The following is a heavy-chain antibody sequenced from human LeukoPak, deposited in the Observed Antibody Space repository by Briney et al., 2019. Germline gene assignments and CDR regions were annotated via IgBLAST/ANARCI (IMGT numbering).Heavy chain of an antibody. CDR3: ARDLVTMVRGMDWFDP. Sequence: SETLSLTCTVSGGSISSYYWSWIGQPAGKGLEWIGRIYTSGSTNYNPSLKSRVTMSVDASKNQFSLKLSSVTAADTAVYYCARDLVTMVRGMDWFDPWGQGALVTVSS. V-gene: IGHV4-4*07. CDR1: GGSISSYY. J-gene: IGHJ5*02. CDR2: IYTSGST. D-gene: IGHD3-10*01.